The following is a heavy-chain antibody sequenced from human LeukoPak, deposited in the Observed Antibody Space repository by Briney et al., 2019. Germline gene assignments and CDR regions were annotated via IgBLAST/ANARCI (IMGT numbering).Heavy chain of an antibody. CDR1: GFTFSNFE. D-gene: IGHD6-13*01. CDR2: ISTGGSTI. Sequence: GGSLRLSCGVSGFTFSNFEMNWVRQAPGKGLEWISYISTGGSTIYYADSVKGRFTISRDNAKNSLYLQMNSLRVEDTAIYYCARETAAINFDYWGQGTLVTVSS. J-gene: IGHJ4*02. CDR3: ARETAAINFDY. V-gene: IGHV3-48*03.